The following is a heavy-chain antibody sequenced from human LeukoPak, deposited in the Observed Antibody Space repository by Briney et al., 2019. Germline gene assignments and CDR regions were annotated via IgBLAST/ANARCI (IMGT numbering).Heavy chain of an antibody. D-gene: IGHD5-12*01. V-gene: IGHV3-73*01. CDR2: IRSKANSYAT. Sequence: PGGCLRLSCTAPVFTFSVSAMHWVRQASWKGLEWVGRIRSKANSYATAYAASVKGRFTISRDDSKNTAYLQMNSLKTEDTAVYYCTLSGYDPNYWGQGTLVTVSS. CDR1: VFTFSVSA. J-gene: IGHJ4*02. CDR3: TLSGYDPNY.